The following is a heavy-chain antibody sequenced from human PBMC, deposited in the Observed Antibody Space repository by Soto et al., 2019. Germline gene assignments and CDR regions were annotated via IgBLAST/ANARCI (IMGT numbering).Heavy chain of an antibody. D-gene: IGHD7-27*01. CDR1: GFTVSSYA. CDR3: AKRTRRVLTQGY. CDR2: ISGGGGST. J-gene: IGHJ4*02. V-gene: IGHV3-23*01. Sequence: GGSLRLSCAASGFTVSSYAMSWVRQAPGKGLEWVSAISGGGGSTYYGDSVKGRFTISRDNSKNTLYLQMNSLRAEDTAVYYCAKRTRRVLTQGYWGQGTLVTVSS.